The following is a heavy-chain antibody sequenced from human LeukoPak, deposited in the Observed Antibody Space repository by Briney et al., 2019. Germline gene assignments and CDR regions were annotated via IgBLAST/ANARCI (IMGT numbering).Heavy chain of an antibody. D-gene: IGHD5-18*01. CDR3: AKDISQGYTFGSIEEDY. CDR2: ISESDGST. V-gene: IGHV3-23*01. J-gene: IGHJ4*02. CDR1: GSTFSRYA. Sequence: GGSLRLSCAASGSTFSRYAMSWVRQAPGKGLEWLSAISESDGSTYYADSVKGRITISRDNSKNTLYLQMNSLGADDTAVYSCAKDISQGYTFGSIEEDYWGQGTLVTVSS.